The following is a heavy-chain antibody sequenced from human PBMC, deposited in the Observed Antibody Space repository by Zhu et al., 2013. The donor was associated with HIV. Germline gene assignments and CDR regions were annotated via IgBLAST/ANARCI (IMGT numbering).Heavy chain of an antibody. V-gene: IGHV1-8*03. Sequence: QVQLVQSGAEVKKPGASVKVSCKASGYTFTAYYMHWVRQAPGQGLEWMGWMNPNSGNTGYAQKFQGRVTITRNTSISTAYMELSRLRSDDTAVYYCAREGSTHCGGDCYPDYWGQGTLVTVSS. D-gene: IGHD2-21*02. J-gene: IGHJ4*02. CDR2: MNPNSGNT. CDR1: GYTFTAYY. CDR3: AREGSTHCGGDCYPDY.